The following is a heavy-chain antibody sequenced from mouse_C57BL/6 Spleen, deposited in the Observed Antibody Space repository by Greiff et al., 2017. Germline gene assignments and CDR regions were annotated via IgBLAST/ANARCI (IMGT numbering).Heavy chain of an antibody. J-gene: IGHJ2*01. V-gene: IGHV1-52*01. CDR3: ARGAGYYAGNYFDY. Sequence: QVQLQQPGAELVRPGSSVKLSCKASGYTFTSYWMHWVKQRPIQGLEWIGNIDPSDSETHYNQKFKDKATLTVDKSSSTAYMQLSSLTSEDSAVYYCARGAGYYAGNYFDYWGQGTTLTVSS. CDR1: GYTFTSYW. CDR2: IDPSDSET. D-gene: IGHD2-3*01.